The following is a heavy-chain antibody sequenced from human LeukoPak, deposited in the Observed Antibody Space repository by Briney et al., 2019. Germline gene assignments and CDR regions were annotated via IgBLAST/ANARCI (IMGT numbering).Heavy chain of an antibody. Sequence: SETLSLTCTVSGYSISSGYYWGWIRQPPGKGLEWIGEINHSGSTNYNPSLKSRVTISVDTSKNQFSLKLSSVTAADTAVYYCARGWYSYGYGTDPANFDYWGQGTLVTVSS. CDR3: ARGWYSYGYGTDPANFDY. V-gene: IGHV4-38-2*02. J-gene: IGHJ4*02. CDR1: GYSISSGYY. D-gene: IGHD5-18*01. CDR2: INHSGST.